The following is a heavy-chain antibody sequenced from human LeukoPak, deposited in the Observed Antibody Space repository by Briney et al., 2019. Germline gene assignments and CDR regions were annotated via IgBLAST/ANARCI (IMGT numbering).Heavy chain of an antibody. CDR2: ISAGGIRT. Sequence: PRGSLRLSCAVSGFTFSNYAMSWVRQAPGKGLEWVSAISAGGIRTYSADSVKGRSSTSTPNPKTTLYLQLTSLRAEDTAVYYCARALDDYNGLPPFFQPSGQGTLVTASP. D-gene: IGHD5-24*01. CDR3: ARALDDYNGLPPFFQP. J-gene: IGHJ1*01. CDR1: GFTFSNYA. V-gene: IGHV3-23*01.